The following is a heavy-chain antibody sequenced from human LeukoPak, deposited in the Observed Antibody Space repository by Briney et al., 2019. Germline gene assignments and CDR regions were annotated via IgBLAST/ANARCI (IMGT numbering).Heavy chain of an antibody. CDR3: ARHADYDILTGDYYYYGMDV. Sequence: GESLKISCKGSGYNFNTYWVAWVRQMPGKGLEWMGIIHPVDSDTRYSPSFQGQVTISADKSISTAYLQWSSLKASDTAMYYCARHADYDILTGDYYYYGMDVWGQGTTVTVSS. V-gene: IGHV5-51*01. J-gene: IGHJ6*02. CDR1: GYNFNTYW. CDR2: IHPVDSDT. D-gene: IGHD3-9*01.